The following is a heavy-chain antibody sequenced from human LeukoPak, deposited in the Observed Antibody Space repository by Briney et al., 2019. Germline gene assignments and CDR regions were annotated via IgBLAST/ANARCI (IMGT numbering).Heavy chain of an antibody. J-gene: IGHJ3*02. V-gene: IGHV1-18*01. D-gene: IGHD5-24*01. CDR3: ASPSRDGYNFDAFDI. Sequence: ASVKVSCKASGYTFTSYGISWVRQAPGQGLEWMGWISAYNGNTNYAQKLQGRVTMTTDTSTSTAYMELRSLRSDDTAVYHCASPSRDGYNFDAFDIWGQGTMVTVSS. CDR2: ISAYNGNT. CDR1: GYTFTSYG.